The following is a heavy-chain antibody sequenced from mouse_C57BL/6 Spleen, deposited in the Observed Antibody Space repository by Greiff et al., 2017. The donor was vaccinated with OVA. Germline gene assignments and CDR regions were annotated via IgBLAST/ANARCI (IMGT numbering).Heavy chain of an antibody. V-gene: IGHV5-17*01. D-gene: IGHD2-4*01. Sequence: EVMLVESGGGLVKPGGSLKLSCAASGFTFSDYGMHWVRQAPEKGLEWVAYISSGSSTIYYADTVKGRFTISRDNAKNTLFLQMTSLRSEDTAMYYCARPDDYDDDDEHYFDYWGQGTTLTVSS. CDR3: ARPDDYDDDDEHYFDY. J-gene: IGHJ2*01. CDR2: ISSGSSTI. CDR1: GFTFSDYG.